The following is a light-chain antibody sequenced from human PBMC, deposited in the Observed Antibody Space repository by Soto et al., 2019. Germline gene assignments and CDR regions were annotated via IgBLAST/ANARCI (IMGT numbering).Light chain of an antibody. CDR2: DAY. J-gene: IGKJ5*01. CDR1: QSFRGL. Sequence: EVVLTQSPVTLSLSPGERATLSCRASQSFRGLLAWYQQKPGQAPRLLIYDAYNRATGIPPRFSGSGSGTEFTLTISSLEPEDSAVYYCQQRHMWPIMFGQGTRLEIK. V-gene: IGKV3-11*01. CDR3: QQRHMWPIM.